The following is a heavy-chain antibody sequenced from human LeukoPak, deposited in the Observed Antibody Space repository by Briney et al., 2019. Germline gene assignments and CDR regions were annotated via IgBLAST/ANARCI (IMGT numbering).Heavy chain of an antibody. Sequence: QPGGSLRLSCAASGFTFSSYAMSWVRQAPGKGLEWVAAISGSGGSTYYAHSVKGRFTISRDNSKNTLYLQMNSLRAEDTAVYYCAKDRQTPAYYDFWSGPPYWFDPWGQGTLVTVSS. D-gene: IGHD3-3*01. CDR1: GFTFSSYA. V-gene: IGHV3-23*01. CDR2: ISGSGGST. J-gene: IGHJ5*02. CDR3: AKDRQTPAYYDFWSGPPYWFDP.